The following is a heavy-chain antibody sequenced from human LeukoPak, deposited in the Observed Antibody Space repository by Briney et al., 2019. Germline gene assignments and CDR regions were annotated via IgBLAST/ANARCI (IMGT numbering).Heavy chain of an antibody. CDR1: GASISSYY. V-gene: IGHV4-59*01. CDR2: IYYSGST. J-gene: IGHJ5*02. Sequence: ASETLSLTCTVSGASISSYYWSWIRQPPGKGLEWIGYIYYSGSTNYNPSLKSRVTISVDTSKNQFSLKLSSVTAADTAVYYCARGARANWFDPWGQGTLVTVSS. CDR3: ARGARANWFDP.